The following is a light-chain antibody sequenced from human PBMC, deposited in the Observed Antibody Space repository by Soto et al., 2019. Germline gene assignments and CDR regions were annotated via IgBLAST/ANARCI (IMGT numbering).Light chain of an antibody. CDR3: SSYAGSNRKV. J-gene: IGLJ2*01. CDR1: SSDVGGYNY. Sequence: QSALTQPPSASGSPGQSVTISCTGTSSDVGGYNYVSWYQRHPGQAPKLMIYEVSTRPSGVPDRFSGSKSGNTASLTVSGLLAEDEADYYCSSYAGSNRKVFGGGTKLTVL. V-gene: IGLV2-8*01. CDR2: EVS.